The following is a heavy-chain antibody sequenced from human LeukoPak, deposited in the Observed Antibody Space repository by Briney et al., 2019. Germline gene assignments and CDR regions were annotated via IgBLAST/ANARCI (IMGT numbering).Heavy chain of an antibody. CDR3: ARGGTYYDSSGYSWFDP. CDR1: GGSIKSSTYY. V-gene: IGHV4-39*07. CDR2: IYYSGTT. Sequence: KPSETLSLTCSVSGGSIKSSTYYWAFVRQPPGKGLEWIATIYYSGTTYYNPSLKSRVTISVDTSKNQFSLKLSSVTAADTAVYYCARGGTYYDSSGYSWFDPWGQGTLVTVSS. D-gene: IGHD3-22*01. J-gene: IGHJ5*02.